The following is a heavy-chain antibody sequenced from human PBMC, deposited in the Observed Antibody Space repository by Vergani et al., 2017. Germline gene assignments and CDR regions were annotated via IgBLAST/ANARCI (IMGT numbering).Heavy chain of an antibody. CDR3: ARLYYVFWCGYPPGLYYGMDV. CDR2: ISSSSSYI. Sequence: EVQLVESGGGLVKPGGSLRLSCAASGFTFSSYSMNWVRQAPGKGLEWVSSISSSSSYIYYADSVKGRFTISRDNAKNSLYLQMNSLRAEDTAVYYCARLYYVFWCGYPPGLYYGMDVWGQGP. D-gene: IGHD3-3*01. CDR1: GFTFSSYS. V-gene: IGHV3-21*01. J-gene: IGHJ6*02.